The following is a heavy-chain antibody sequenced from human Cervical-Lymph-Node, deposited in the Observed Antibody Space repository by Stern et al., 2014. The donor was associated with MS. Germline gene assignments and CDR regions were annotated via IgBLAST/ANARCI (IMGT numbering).Heavy chain of an antibody. CDR2: IIRMFGAA. V-gene: IGHV1-69*01. Sequence: VQLLESGAGMKKPGSSVKVSCKASGGSFSSYAVNCVRQAPGQAPAWLGGIIRMFGAANYAQKFQGRVTLIADESTSTVYMEMISLTSEDTAVYYCTREATAHSGTFDFWGQGTLVTV. CDR1: GGSFSSYA. CDR3: TREATAHSGTFDF. D-gene: IGHD1-14*01. J-gene: IGHJ4*02.